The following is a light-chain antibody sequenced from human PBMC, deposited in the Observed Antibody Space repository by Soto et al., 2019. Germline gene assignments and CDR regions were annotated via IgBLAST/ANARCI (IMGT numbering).Light chain of an antibody. J-gene: IGKJ1*01. CDR2: GVS. V-gene: IGKV3-15*01. CDR3: QQDNGWPAT. CDR1: QSVSGN. Sequence: IVMTQSPCTLSVSPGERATLSCRASQSVSGNLAWYQQKPGQAPRLLIYGVSARATGIPARFSGSGFGTEFTLTISSLQSEDFAIYYCQQDNGWPATFGQGTKVEIK.